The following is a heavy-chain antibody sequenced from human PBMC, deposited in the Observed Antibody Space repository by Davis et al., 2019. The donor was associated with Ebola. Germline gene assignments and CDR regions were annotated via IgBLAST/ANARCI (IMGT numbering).Heavy chain of an antibody. V-gene: IGHV3-23*01. CDR3: AKEASSGYYYDY. CDR2: ISGSGGST. D-gene: IGHD3-22*01. CDR1: GFTFSSYA. Sequence: GESLKISCAASGFTFSSYAMSWVRQAPGKGLEWVSAISGSGGSTYYADSVKGRFTISRDNSKNTLYLQMNSLRGEDTAVYYCAKEASSGYYYDYWGQGTLVTVSS. J-gene: IGHJ4*02.